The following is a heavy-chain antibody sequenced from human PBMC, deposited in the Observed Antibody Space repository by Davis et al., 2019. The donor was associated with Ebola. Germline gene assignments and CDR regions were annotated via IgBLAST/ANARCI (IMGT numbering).Heavy chain of an antibody. D-gene: IGHD5/OR15-5a*01. CDR3: VKGFAPHSTSSRTPVDY. Sequence: HTGGSLRLSCTASGFTFNKYWMHWVRLAPEKGLVWVSHITSDGRITRYADSVKGRFTISRDNAKNSLYLQISSLTTDDTALYHCVKGFAPHSTSSRTPVDYWGQGTLVTVSS. V-gene: IGHV3-74*01. CDR1: GFTFNKYW. CDR2: ITSDGRIT. J-gene: IGHJ4*02.